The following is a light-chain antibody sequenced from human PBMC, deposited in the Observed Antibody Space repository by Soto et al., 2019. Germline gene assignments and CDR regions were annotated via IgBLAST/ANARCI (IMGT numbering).Light chain of an antibody. J-gene: IGKJ3*01. CDR3: QQLNIFPPLFT. CDR2: GAS. Sequence: DIQLTQSPFFLSASVGDRVTITCRASQGIRSYLAWYQQRPGKAPELLIYGASTLRTGVASRFSGSGSGTEFNLTISSLQPEDFATSFCQQLNIFPPLFTFGPGTKVDIK. CDR1: QGIRSY. V-gene: IGKV1-9*01.